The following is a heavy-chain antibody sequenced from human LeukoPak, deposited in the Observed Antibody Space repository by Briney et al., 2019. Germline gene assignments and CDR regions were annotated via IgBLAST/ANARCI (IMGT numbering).Heavy chain of an antibody. CDR2: ISTSSSYI. V-gene: IGHV3-21*06. J-gene: IGHJ4*02. Sequence: GGSQTLFCAASGFTVSSNYISCVRQAPRKWLEWVSSISTSSSYIFYVDSVKGRFTISRDNAKNSLYLQMNSLRAEDTAVYYCARVPRSNCNEYWGQGTLVTVSS. D-gene: IGHD1-1*01. CDR1: GFTVSSNY. CDR3: ARVPRSNCNEY.